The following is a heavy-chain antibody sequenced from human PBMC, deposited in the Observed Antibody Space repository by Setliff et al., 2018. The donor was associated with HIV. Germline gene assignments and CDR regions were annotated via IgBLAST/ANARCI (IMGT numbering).Heavy chain of an antibody. CDR2: IYTSGST. CDR1: GGSITGYY. V-gene: IGHV4-4*07. CDR3: ARRQQLVRLFWFDP. D-gene: IGHD6-13*01. J-gene: IGHJ5*02. Sequence: SETLSLTCTVSGGSITGYYWSWIRQPAGKGLEWIGRIYTSGSTNYNPSLKSRVTMSVDTSKNQFSLKLSSVTAADTAVYYCARRQQLVRLFWFDPWGQGTLVTVSS.